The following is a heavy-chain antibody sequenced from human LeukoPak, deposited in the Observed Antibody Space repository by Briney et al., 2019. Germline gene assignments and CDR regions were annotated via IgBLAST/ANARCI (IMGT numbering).Heavy chain of an antibody. CDR2: ISAYNGNT. V-gene: IGHV1-18*01. J-gene: IGHJ6*02. Sequence: GASVRVSCKASGYTFTSYGVSWVRQAPGQGLEWMGWISAYNGNTNYAQKLQGRVTMTTDTSTSTAYMELRSLRSDDTAVYYCARGGSPLWFYGMDVWGQGTTVTVSS. CDR1: GYTFTSYG. D-gene: IGHD3-10*01. CDR3: ARGGSPLWFYGMDV.